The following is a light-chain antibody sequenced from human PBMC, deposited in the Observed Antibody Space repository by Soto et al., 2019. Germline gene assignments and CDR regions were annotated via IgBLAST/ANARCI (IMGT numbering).Light chain of an antibody. CDR3: QQYNNWPQT. CDR2: GAS. Sequence: EIVMTQSPATLSVSPGERATLSCRASQSVRTSIAWYQHKPGQAPRLLIYGASTRATGIPARISGSGSGTEFTLTISSLQSEDFAVYYCQQYNNWPQTFGQGTKVHIK. CDR1: QSVRTS. V-gene: IGKV3-15*01. J-gene: IGKJ1*01.